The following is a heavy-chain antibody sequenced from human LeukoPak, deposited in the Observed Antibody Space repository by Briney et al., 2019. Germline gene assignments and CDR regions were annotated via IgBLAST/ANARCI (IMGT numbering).Heavy chain of an antibody. V-gene: IGHV5-51*01. CDR3: ARRSRYYYDSSGSPLDY. J-gene: IGHJ4*02. CDR2: IYPGDSDT. CDR1: GYSFTSYW. D-gene: IGHD3-22*01. Sequence: GESLKISCKGSGYSFTSYWIGWVRQMPGKGLEWMGIIYPGDSDTRYRPSFQGQVTISADKSISTAYLQWSSLKASDTAMYYCARRSRYYYDSSGSPLDYWGQGTLVTVSS.